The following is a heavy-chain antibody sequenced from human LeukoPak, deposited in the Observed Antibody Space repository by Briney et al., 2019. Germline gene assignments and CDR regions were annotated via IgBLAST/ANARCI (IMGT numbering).Heavy chain of an antibody. V-gene: IGHV3-21*01. CDR2: ISSSSSYI. Sequence: GGSLRLSCAASGFTFSSYSMNWVRQAPGKGLEWVSSISSSSSYIYYADSVKGRFTISRDNAKNSLYLQMNSLRAEDTAVYYCARDHGADFWSGSDYWGQGTLVTVSS. J-gene: IGHJ4*02. CDR3: ARDHGADFWSGSDY. D-gene: IGHD3-3*01. CDR1: GFTFSSYS.